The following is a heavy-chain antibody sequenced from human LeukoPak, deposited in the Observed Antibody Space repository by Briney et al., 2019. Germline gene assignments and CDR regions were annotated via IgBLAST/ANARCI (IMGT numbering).Heavy chain of an antibody. J-gene: IGHJ4*02. CDR1: GFTFSNAW. V-gene: IGHV3-15*01. CDR2: IKSKTDGGTT. D-gene: IGHD3-10*01. Sequence: PGGSLRLSCAASGFTFSNAWMSWVRQAPGQGLERVGRIKSKTDGGTTDYAAPVKGRFTISRDDSKNTLYLQMNSLKTEDTAVYYGTTVSDSGSSLEANDYWGKGTLVTVSS. CDR3: TTVSDSGSSLEANDY.